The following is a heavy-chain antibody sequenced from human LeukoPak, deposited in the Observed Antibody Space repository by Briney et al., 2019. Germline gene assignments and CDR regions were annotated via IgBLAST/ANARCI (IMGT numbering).Heavy chain of an antibody. Sequence: GGSLRLSCAASGFTFSSYWMHWVRQAPGKGLVWVSRINSDGSSTSYADSVKGRFTISRDNAKNSLYLQMNSLTAEDTAVYYCARWGKNYYDSSEAFDYWGQGTLVTVSS. V-gene: IGHV3-74*01. CDR2: INSDGSST. J-gene: IGHJ4*02. CDR3: ARWGKNYYDSSEAFDY. D-gene: IGHD3-22*01. CDR1: GFTFSSYW.